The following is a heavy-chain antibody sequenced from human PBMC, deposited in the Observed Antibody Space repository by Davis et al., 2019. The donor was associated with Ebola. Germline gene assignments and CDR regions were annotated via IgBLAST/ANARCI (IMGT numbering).Heavy chain of an antibody. Sequence: SVKVSCKASGGTFSSYAISWVRQAPGQGLEWMGGIIPIFGTANYAQKFQGRVIITRNTSISTAYMELSSLRSEDTAVYYCARGSYSGYGFDAFDIWGQGTMVTVSS. D-gene: IGHD5-12*01. CDR2: IIPIFGTA. V-gene: IGHV1-69*05. CDR1: GGTFSSYA. J-gene: IGHJ3*02. CDR3: ARGSYSGYGFDAFDI.